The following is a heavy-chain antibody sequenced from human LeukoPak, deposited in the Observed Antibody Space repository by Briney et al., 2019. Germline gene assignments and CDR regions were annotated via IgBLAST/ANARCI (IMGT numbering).Heavy chain of an antibody. CDR3: ASNRRDGFFDY. J-gene: IGHJ4*02. Sequence: SETLSLTCAVYGGSFSGYYWSWIRQPPGKGLEWIGEINHSGSTNYNPSLKSRITISVDTSKNQFSLKLSSVTAADTAVYYCASNRRDGFFDYWGQGTLVTVSS. CDR1: GGSFSGYY. D-gene: IGHD5-24*01. CDR2: INHSGST. V-gene: IGHV4-34*01.